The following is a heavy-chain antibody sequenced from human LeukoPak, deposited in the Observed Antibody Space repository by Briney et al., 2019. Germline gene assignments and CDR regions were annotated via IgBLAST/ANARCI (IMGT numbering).Heavy chain of an antibody. D-gene: IGHD5-18*01. CDR2: IYYSGST. V-gene: IGHV4-39*01. CDR3: ASRPVQLWSDH. J-gene: IGHJ4*02. Sequence: SETLSLTCTVSGDSISTSTFYWGWIRQPPGKGLEWIGSIYYSGSTYYNPSLKSRVTMFVDTSKNQFSLKLNSVTAADTAVYFCASRPVQLWSDHWGQEALVTVSS. CDR1: GDSISTSTFY.